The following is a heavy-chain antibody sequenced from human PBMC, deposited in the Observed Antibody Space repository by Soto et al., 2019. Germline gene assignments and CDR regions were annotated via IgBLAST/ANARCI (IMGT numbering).Heavy chain of an antibody. V-gene: IGHV3-23*01. Sequence: QLLESGGGLVQPGGSLRLSCAASGFTFRTYAMSWVRQAPGKGLEWVSGISGSGGSTHFTDSVKGRFVISRDNSKNTLYLQMNTLRAEDTALYYCAKDAGWKTRYFDCWGQGTLVTVS. D-gene: IGHD1-1*01. CDR2: ISGSGGST. J-gene: IGHJ4*02. CDR1: GFTFRTYA. CDR3: AKDAGWKTRYFDC.